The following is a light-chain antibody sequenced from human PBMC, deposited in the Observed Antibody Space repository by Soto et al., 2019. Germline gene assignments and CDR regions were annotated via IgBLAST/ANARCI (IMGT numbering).Light chain of an antibody. CDR3: QHRMNWPLT. Sequence: EIVLTQSPGTLSLSPLEIATLSFRASQSVSSYLLWYQQKPGQAPRLLIYDASNRAAGIPARFSGSGSGTDFTLTISSLEPEDFAVYYCQHRMNWPLTFGQGTRLE. J-gene: IGKJ5*01. V-gene: IGKV3-11*01. CDR2: DAS. CDR1: QSVSSY.